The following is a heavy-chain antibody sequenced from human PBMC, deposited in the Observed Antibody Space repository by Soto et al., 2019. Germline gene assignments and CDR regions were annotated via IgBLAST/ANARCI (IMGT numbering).Heavy chain of an antibody. CDR2: TYYRSRWYN. CDR1: GSSVSSDIAA. V-gene: IGHV6-1*01. CDR3: ARTEGYFDY. Sequence: SQTLSVTCAISGSSVSSDIAAWNCIRQSPSRGLEWLGRTYYRSRWYNDYAVSVKSRITVNPDTSKNQFSLQLKCVTPEDTAVYYCARTEGYFDYWGQGTLVTVSS. J-gene: IGHJ4*02.